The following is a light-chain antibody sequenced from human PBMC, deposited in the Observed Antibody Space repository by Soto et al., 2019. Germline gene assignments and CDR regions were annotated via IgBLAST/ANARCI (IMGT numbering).Light chain of an antibody. CDR2: RDF. J-gene: IGLJ2*01. CDR3: QVWDSSTHVV. Sequence: SYELTQPLSVSVALGQTDRISCGGNNIGSKNVHWYQQKPGQAPVLVIYRDFNRPSGIPERFSGSNSVNTATLSISRAQAGDEADYYCQVWDSSTHVVFGGGTKLTVL. V-gene: IGLV3-9*01. CDR1: NIGSKN.